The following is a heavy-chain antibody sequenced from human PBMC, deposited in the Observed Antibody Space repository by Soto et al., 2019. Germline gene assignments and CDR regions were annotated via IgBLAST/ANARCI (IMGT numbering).Heavy chain of an antibody. CDR1: GFTFSSYA. V-gene: IGHV3-23*01. CDR3: ARVQDPDGSNMIFKY. CDR2: ISGSGGST. D-gene: IGHD3-10*01. Sequence: GGSLRLSCAASGFTFSSYAMSWVRQAPGKGLEWVSAISGSGGSTYYADSVKGRFTISRDNSKNTLYLQMNSLRVEDTALYYCARVQDPDGSNMIFKYWGQGTMVTVSS. J-gene: IGHJ4*02.